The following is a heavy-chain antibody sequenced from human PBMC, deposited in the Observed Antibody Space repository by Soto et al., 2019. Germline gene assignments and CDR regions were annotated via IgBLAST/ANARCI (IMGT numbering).Heavy chain of an antibody. Sequence: SETLSLTCTVSGDSISSYFWSWIRQPPGKGLEWIGYVYSTEITNYNPSLKSRVAMSIDTSKNQFSLKVRSVTAADTAVYYCARGSEAWFDPCGQGTLVIVSS. J-gene: IGHJ5*02. CDR1: GDSISSYF. CDR2: VYSTEIT. V-gene: IGHV4-59*01. CDR3: ARGSEAWFDP.